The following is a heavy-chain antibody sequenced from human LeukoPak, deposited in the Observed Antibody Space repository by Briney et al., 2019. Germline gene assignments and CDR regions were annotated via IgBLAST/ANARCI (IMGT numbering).Heavy chain of an antibody. CDR3: ARWGGYCSSTSCFQLFDY. Sequence: GYSVTRYRPSFQGQVTISADKSISTAYLQWSSLKASDTAMYYCARWGGYCSSTSCFQLFDYWGQGTLVTVSS. CDR2: GYSVT. D-gene: IGHD2-2*01. J-gene: IGHJ4*02. V-gene: IGHV5-51*01.